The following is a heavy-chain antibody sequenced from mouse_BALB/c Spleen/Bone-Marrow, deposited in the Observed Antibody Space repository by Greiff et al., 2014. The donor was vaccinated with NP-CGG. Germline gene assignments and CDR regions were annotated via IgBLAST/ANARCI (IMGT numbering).Heavy chain of an antibody. CDR3: ARDHFDH. CDR1: GYTFSSYW. CDR2: ILPGSVTT. Sequence: VQLQQSGAELMKPGASVKISCKATGYTFSSYWIEWIKQRPGHGLEWIGEILPGSVTTNYNGRFKGKATFTADTSSNTAYMQLSSLTSEDSAVYYCARDHFDHWGPGTTLTVPS. J-gene: IGHJ2*01. V-gene: IGHV1-9*01.